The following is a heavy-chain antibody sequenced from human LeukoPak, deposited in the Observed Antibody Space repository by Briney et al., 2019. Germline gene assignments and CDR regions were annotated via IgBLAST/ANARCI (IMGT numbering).Heavy chain of an antibody. D-gene: IGHD6-19*01. CDR1: GGSISSGGYY. J-gene: IGHJ3*02. CDR2: IYYSGST. V-gene: IGHV4-61*08. Sequence: SETLSLTCTVSGGSISSGGYYWSWIRQHPGKGLEWIGYIYYSGSTNYNPSLKSRVTMSVDTSKNQFSLKLSSVTAADTAVYYCARVGSGRANDALDIWGQGTMVTVSS. CDR3: ARVGSGRANDALDI.